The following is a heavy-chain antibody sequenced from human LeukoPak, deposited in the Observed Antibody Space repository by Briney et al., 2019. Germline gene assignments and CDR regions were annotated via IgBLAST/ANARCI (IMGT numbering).Heavy chain of an antibody. D-gene: IGHD2-2*01. Sequence: GASVKLSCKASGYTFTDYYMNWVRQAPGQGLEWVGWIHPNSGGTNYAQKFQGRVTMTRGTSISTAYMELSRLTFDDTAVYYCGRKSASRKTSEFDYWGQGTLVTVSS. CDR2: IHPNSGGT. J-gene: IGHJ4*02. CDR1: GYTFTDYY. CDR3: GRKSASRKTSEFDY. V-gene: IGHV1-2*02.